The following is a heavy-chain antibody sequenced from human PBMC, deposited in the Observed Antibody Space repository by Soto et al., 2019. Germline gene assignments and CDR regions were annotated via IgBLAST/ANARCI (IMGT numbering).Heavy chain of an antibody. CDR3: ARDPLGYSSSSDAFDY. D-gene: IGHD6-6*01. Sequence: RASVKVSCKASGGTFSSYAISWVRQAPGQGLEWMGGIIPIFGTANYAQKFQGRVTITADESTSTAYMELSSLRSEDTAVYYCARDPLGYSSSSDAFDYWGQGTLVTVSS. J-gene: IGHJ4*02. CDR2: IIPIFGTA. CDR1: GGTFSSYA. V-gene: IGHV1-69*13.